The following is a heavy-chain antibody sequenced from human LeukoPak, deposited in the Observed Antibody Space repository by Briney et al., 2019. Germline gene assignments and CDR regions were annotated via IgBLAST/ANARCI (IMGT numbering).Heavy chain of an antibody. Sequence: GGSLRLSCAASGFTFSSYSMNWVRQAPGKGLEWVLSISSSSSYIYYADSVKGRFTISRDNAKNSLYLQMNSLRAEDTAVYYCARGRREYQLPEQGYYMDVWGKGTTVTVSS. D-gene: IGHD2-2*01. CDR1: GFTFSSYS. CDR3: ARGRREYQLPEQGYYMDV. V-gene: IGHV3-21*01. J-gene: IGHJ6*03. CDR2: ISSSSSYI.